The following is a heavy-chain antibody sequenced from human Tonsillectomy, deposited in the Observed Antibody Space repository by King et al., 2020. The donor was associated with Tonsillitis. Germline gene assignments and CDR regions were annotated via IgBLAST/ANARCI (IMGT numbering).Heavy chain of an antibody. D-gene: IGHD3-3*01. CDR1: GGSISSYY. CDR3: ARSVHYAFWSGYYIWFDP. V-gene: IGHV4-59*01. J-gene: IGHJ5*02. CDR2: IYYSGST. Sequence: QLQESGPGLVKPSETLSLTCTVSGGSISSYYWSWIRQPPGKGLELIGYIYYSGSTNYNPSLKSRVTISVDTSKNQFSLKLSSVTAADTAVYYCARSVHYAFWSGYYIWFDPWGQGTLVTVSS.